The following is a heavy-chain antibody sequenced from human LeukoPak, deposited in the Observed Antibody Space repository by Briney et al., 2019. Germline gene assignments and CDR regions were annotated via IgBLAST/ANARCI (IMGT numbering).Heavy chain of an antibody. Sequence: SQTLSLTCTVSGGSISSGSYYWCWIRQPAGKGLEWIGRIYTSGSTNYNPSLKSRVTISVDTSKNQFSLKLSSVTAADTAVYYCARVGYYDSSGYRGYYYYYYMDVWGKGTTVTVSS. CDR2: IYTSGST. J-gene: IGHJ6*03. V-gene: IGHV4-61*02. CDR1: GGSISSGSYY. CDR3: ARVGYYDSSGYRGYYYYYYMDV. D-gene: IGHD3-22*01.